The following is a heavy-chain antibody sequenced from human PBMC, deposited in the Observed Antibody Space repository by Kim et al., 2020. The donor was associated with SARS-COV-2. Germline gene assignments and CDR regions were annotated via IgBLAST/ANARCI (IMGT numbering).Heavy chain of an antibody. V-gene: IGHV1-46*01. CDR1: GYTFTSYF. D-gene: IGHD5-12*01. CDR2: INPSGGTT. Sequence: ASVKVSCKASGYTFTSYFMHWVRQAPGQGLEWMGMINPSGGTTTYAQKFQGRVTMTRDMSTDTVYMELSSLRSEDTAVYHCARGLGYSGYDYFDYWGQGTLVTVSS. J-gene: IGHJ4*02. CDR3: ARGLGYSGYDYFDY.